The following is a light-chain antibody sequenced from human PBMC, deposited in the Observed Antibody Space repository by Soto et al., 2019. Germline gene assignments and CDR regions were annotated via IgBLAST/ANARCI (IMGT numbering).Light chain of an antibody. CDR2: YTS. CDR1: QSVSSY. Sequence: EIVLTQSPATLSLSPLEISSLSCRASQSVSSYLAWYQHKPGQAPRLLIYYTSNRATGIPARFSGSGSGTDFTLTISSLAPEDFAIYYCHQRQSWPRTFGQGTKVDIK. V-gene: IGKV3-11*01. CDR3: HQRQSWPRT. J-gene: IGKJ1*01.